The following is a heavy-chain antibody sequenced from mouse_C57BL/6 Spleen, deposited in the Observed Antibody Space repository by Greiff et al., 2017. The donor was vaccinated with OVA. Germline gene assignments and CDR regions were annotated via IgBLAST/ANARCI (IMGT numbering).Heavy chain of an antibody. CDR2: IYPGSGST. CDR1: GYTFTSYW. Sequence: QVHVKQPGAELVKPGASVKMSCKASGYTFTSYWITWVKQRPGQGLEWIGDIYPGSGSTNYNEKFKSKATLTVDTSSSTAYMQLSSLTSEDSAVYYCARGSWSYAMDYWGQGTSVTVSS. CDR3: ARGSWSYAMDY. V-gene: IGHV1-55*01. J-gene: IGHJ4*01.